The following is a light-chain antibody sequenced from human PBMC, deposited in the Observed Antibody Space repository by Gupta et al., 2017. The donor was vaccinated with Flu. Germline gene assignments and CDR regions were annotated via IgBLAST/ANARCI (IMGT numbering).Light chain of an antibody. Sequence: QSVLTQPPSVSGAPGQRFAISCTGRSSNIGGGYDVHWYQQVPGKAPKLLIYGRSSRTAGAPDRFSGSRAGTSASLAITGPQADDEAHYFGQSDDNSRNVVFGGGTKLTVL. CDR1: SSNIGGGYD. J-gene: IGLJ2*01. CDR2: GRS. CDR3: QSDDNSRNVV. V-gene: IGLV1-40*01.